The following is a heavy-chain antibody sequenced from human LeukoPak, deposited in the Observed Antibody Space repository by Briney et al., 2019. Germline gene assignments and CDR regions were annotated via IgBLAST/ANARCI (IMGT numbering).Heavy chain of an antibody. Sequence: PGGSLRLSCVASGFTFSSYAMHWVRQAPGKGLEWVSGISWNSGSIGYADSVKGRFTISRDNAKNSLYLQMNSLRAEDTALYYCAKGALGYCSSTSCSYYFDYWGQGTLVTVSS. CDR1: GFTFSSYA. V-gene: IGHV3-9*01. CDR3: AKGALGYCSSTSCSYYFDY. CDR2: ISWNSGSI. J-gene: IGHJ4*02. D-gene: IGHD2-2*01.